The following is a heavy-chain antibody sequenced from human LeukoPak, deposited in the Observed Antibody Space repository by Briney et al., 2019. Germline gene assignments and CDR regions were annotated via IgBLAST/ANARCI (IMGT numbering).Heavy chain of an antibody. Sequence: PGGSLRLSCAASGFTLSNYVMSWVRQAPGKGLEWVSVISTNSGHTYYVESVKGRFTISRGDSRNTLYLQMNNLRVEDTAIYYCAKRSSVTISPDYWGPGTLVTVSS. CDR2: ISTNSGHT. D-gene: IGHD4-17*01. J-gene: IGHJ4*02. V-gene: IGHV3-23*01. CDR1: GFTLSNYV. CDR3: AKRSSVTISPDY.